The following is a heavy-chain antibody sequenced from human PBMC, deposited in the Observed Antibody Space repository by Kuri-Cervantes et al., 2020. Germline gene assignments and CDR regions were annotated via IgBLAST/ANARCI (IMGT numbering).Heavy chain of an antibody. D-gene: IGHD6-13*01. Sequence: PSVKVSCKASGYTFTSYDINWVRQATGQGLEWMGWMNPNSGNTGYAQKFRGRVTMTRNTSISTAYMELSSLRSEDTAVYYCARISSSWYANYWGQGTLVTVSS. J-gene: IGHJ4*02. CDR3: ARISSSWYANY. CDR1: GYTFTSYD. V-gene: IGHV1-8*01. CDR2: MNPNSGNT.